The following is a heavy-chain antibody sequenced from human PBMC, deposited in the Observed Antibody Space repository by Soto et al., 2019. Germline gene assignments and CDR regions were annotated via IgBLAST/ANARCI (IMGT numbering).Heavy chain of an antibody. CDR3: AASIFYYGMDV. V-gene: IGHV5-51*01. J-gene: IGHJ6*02. CDR1: GYTFTNYW. Sequence: GESLKISCKGSGYTFTNYWIGWVRQMPGKGPEWMGIIYPGDSDTKYNPSFQGQVTISADKSIATTYLQWSSLKASDTAIYYCAASIFYYGMDVWGQGTTVAVSS. CDR2: IYPGDSDT.